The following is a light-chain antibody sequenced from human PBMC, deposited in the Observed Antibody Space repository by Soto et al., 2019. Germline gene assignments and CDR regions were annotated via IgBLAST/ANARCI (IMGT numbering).Light chain of an antibody. CDR1: QGISSY. CDR2: AAS. V-gene: IGKV1-9*01. Sequence: DIQLTQSPSFLSASVGDRVTITCRASQGISSYLAWYQQKPGKAPKLLIYAASTLQSGVPSSFSGSGSGTEFSLTISSLQPEDFATYYGQQLNSYPWTFGQGTKVEIK. J-gene: IGKJ1*01. CDR3: QQLNSYPWT.